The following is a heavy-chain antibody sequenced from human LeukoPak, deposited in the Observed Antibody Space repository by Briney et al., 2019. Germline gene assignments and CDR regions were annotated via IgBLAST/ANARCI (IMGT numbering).Heavy chain of an antibody. J-gene: IGHJ4*02. CDR2: IYHSGST. D-gene: IGHD6-19*01. CDR3: ARDQAVAGPIDY. V-gene: IGHV4-30-2*01. Sequence: PSQTLSLTCTVSDGSISSGGYYWSWIRQPPGKGLEWIGYIYHSGSTYYNPSLKSRVTISVDRSKNQFSLKLSSVTAADTAVYYCARDQAVAGPIDYWGQGTLVTVSS. CDR1: DGSISSGGYY.